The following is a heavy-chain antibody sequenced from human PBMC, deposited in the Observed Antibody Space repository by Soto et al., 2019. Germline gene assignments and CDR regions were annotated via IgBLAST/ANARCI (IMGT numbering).Heavy chain of an antibody. D-gene: IGHD2-2*01. V-gene: IGHV2-5*01. J-gene: IGHJ4*02. CDR1: GFSLSTSGVG. CDR3: AHGNIVVVPAAIPPGYYFDY. Sequence: QITLKESGPTLVKPTQTLTLTCTFSGFSLSTSGVGVGWIRQPPGKALEWLALIYWNDDKRYSPSLKSRLTITKDTSKNQVVLTMTNMDPVDTATYYCAHGNIVVVPAAIPPGYYFDYWGQGTLVTVSS. CDR2: IYWNDDK.